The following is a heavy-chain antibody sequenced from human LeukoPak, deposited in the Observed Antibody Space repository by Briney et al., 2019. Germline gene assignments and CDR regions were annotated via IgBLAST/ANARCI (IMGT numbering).Heavy chain of an antibody. D-gene: IGHD2-2*01. Sequence: ASVKVSCKASGYTFTGYYMHWVRQAPGQGLEWMGWINPNSGGTNYAQKFQGRVTMTRDTSISTAYMELSRLRSDDTAVYYCAREDCSSTSCSEGNDYWGQGTLVTVSS. J-gene: IGHJ4*02. CDR3: AREDCSSTSCSEGNDY. CDR1: GYTFTGYY. CDR2: INPNSGGT. V-gene: IGHV1-2*02.